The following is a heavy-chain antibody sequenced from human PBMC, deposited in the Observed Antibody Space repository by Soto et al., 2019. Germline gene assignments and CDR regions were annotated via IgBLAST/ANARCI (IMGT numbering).Heavy chain of an antibody. D-gene: IGHD3-10*01. CDR2: ISGSEK. CDR1: GFPFSTYA. J-gene: IGHJ6*01. Sequence: GGSLRLSCAASGFPFSTYAMTWVRQAPGKGLEWVSLISGSEKNYVDSVKGRITISRDNAKNSLYLQMNSLRGEDTATYYCVRGLGVGAWGRGTTVTVSS. CDR3: VRGLGVGA. V-gene: IGHV3-7*03.